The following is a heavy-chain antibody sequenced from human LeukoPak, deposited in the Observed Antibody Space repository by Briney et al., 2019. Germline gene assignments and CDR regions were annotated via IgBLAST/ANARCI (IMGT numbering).Heavy chain of an antibody. V-gene: IGHV4-31*03. Sequence: SETLSLTCTVSGGSISSGGYYWSWIRQHPGKGLEWIGYSYYSGSTYYNPSLKSRVTISVDTSKNQFSLKLSSVTAADTAVYYCARGLYSSSWPYNWGQGTLVTVPS. D-gene: IGHD6-13*01. CDR2: SYYSGST. CDR3: ARGLYSSSWPYN. CDR1: GGSISSGGYY. J-gene: IGHJ4*02.